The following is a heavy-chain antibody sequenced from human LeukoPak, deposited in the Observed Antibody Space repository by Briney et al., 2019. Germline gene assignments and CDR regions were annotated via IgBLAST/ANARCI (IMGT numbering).Heavy chain of an antibody. V-gene: IGHV3-21*01. J-gene: IGHJ3*02. CDR2: ISSSSSYI. CDR3: AGGSGYDAFDI. D-gene: IGHD5-12*01. Sequence: VSSISSSSSYISYADSVQGRFTISRDNAKNSLYLHMNSLRAEDTAVYYCAGGSGYDAFDIWGQGTMVTVSS.